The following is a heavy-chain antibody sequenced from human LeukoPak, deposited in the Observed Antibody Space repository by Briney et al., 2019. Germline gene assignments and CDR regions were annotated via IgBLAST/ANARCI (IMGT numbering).Heavy chain of an antibody. CDR3: ARRPAEEHYGDYD. CDR1: GFTVRGNY. D-gene: IGHD4-17*01. V-gene: IGHV3-53*01. Sequence: HPGGSLRLSCAASGFTVRGNYLSWVRQAPGKGLEWVSVIYGGGDTYYADSVKGRFPISRDNSKNTLYLQMNSLRAEDTALYYCARRPAEEHYGDYDWGQGTLVTVSS. CDR2: IYGGGDT. J-gene: IGHJ4*02.